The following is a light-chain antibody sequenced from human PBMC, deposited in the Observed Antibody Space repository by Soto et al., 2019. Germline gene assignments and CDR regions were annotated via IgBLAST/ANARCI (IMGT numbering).Light chain of an antibody. CDR1: SSNIGAGYD. Sequence: QSVLTQPPSVSGAPGQRITISCTGSSSNIGAGYDVHWYQHLPGTAPKLLIYGSTNRPSEVPDRFSGSKSGTSASLAITGLQVEDEADYSCQSYDSSLSAYVFGTGTKLTVL. CDR3: QSYDSSLSAYV. J-gene: IGLJ1*01. CDR2: GST. V-gene: IGLV1-40*01.